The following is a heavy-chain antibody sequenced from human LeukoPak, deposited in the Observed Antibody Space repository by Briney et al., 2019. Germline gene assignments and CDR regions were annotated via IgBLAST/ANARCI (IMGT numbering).Heavy chain of an antibody. V-gene: IGHV3-48*03. J-gene: IGHJ5*02. CDR2: ITISGHTK. Sequence: PGGSLRLSCAASGFDLHTYEMNWFRQAPGKGLEWIADITISGHTKNYADSVKGRFTISRDSARTSLYLQMNSLRVEDTGVYFCARGDPHADLWGQGTLVTVSS. CDR1: GFDLHTYE. CDR3: ARGDPHADL.